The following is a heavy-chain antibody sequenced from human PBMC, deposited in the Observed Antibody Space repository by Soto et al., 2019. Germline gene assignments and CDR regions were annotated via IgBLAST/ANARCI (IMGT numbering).Heavy chain of an antibody. CDR1: GFTFSIYA. D-gene: IGHD2-15*01. Sequence: VQLLESGGGLVQPGGSLRLSCAASGFTFSIYAMSWVRQAPGKGLECVSGIGVGNADTYYADSVKGRFTISRDNSKSTLSLQMNGLRAEDTAVYYCAQDRMNHNSVWHPFDIWGQGTMVTVSS. CDR2: IGVGNADT. V-gene: IGHV3-23*01. CDR3: AQDRMNHNSVWHPFDI. J-gene: IGHJ3*02.